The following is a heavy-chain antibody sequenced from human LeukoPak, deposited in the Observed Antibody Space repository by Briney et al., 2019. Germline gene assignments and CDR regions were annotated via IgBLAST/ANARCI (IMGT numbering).Heavy chain of an antibody. CDR3: ARLGSGVVPAAVDAFDI. CDR2: IIPILGIA. V-gene: IGHV1-69*02. J-gene: IGHJ3*02. Sequence: SVKVSCKASGGTFSSYTISWVRQAPGQGLEWMGRIIPILGIANYAQKFQGRVTTTADKSTSTAYMELSSLRSEDTAVYYCARLGSGVVPAAVDAFDIWGQGTMVTVSS. CDR1: GGTFSSYT. D-gene: IGHD2-2*01.